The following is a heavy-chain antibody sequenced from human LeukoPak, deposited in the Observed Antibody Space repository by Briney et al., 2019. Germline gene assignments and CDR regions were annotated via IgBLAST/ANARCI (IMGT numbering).Heavy chain of an antibody. Sequence: GGTLRLSCAASGFTFSSYGMGWVRQAPGKGLEWVSAISGSGGSTYYADSVKGRFTISRDNSKNTLYLQMNSLRAEDTAVYYCAGERSRYFDWLSLIYFDYWGQGTLVTVSS. CDR1: GFTFSSYG. V-gene: IGHV3-23*01. CDR3: AGERSRYFDWLSLIYFDY. D-gene: IGHD3-9*01. CDR2: ISGSGGST. J-gene: IGHJ4*02.